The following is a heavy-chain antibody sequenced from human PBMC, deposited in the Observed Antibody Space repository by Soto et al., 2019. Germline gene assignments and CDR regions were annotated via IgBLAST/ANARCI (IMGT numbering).Heavy chain of an antibody. D-gene: IGHD3-22*01. V-gene: IGHV4-30-4*01. J-gene: IGHJ4*02. Sequence: PSETLSLTCTVSGGSISSGDYYWSWIRQPPGKGLEWIGYIYYSGSTYYNPSLKSRVTISVDTSKNQFSLKLSSVTAADTAAYYRARSRKTYDSSGSPFDYWGQGTLVTVSS. CDR1: GGSISSGDYY. CDR2: IYYSGST. CDR3: ARSRKTYDSSGSPFDY.